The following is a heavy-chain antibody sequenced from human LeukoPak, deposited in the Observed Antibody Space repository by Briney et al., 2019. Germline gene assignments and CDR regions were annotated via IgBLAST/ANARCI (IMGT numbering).Heavy chain of an antibody. Sequence: SETLSLTCTVSGGSISSSSYYWGWIRQPPGKGLEWIRSIYYSGSTSYNPSLKSRVTISIDTSKKQFSLKLTSVTAADTAVYFCARDDAGELYDYVPYGMDVWGQGTTVTVSS. V-gene: IGHV4-39*07. CDR1: GGSISSSSYY. CDR2: IYYSGST. D-gene: IGHD3-16*01. CDR3: ARDDAGELYDYVPYGMDV. J-gene: IGHJ6*02.